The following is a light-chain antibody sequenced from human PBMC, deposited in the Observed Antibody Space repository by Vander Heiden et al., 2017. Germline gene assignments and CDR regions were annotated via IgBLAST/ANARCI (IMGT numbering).Light chain of an antibody. CDR3: AAWEDSLNGLVV. CDR2: SND. Sequence: QSVLTQPLSASGTPGQRVTISCSRSSSNIGSNTGNWYQQHPGAAPKLLIYSNDQRPSGGPDRCSGSKSGTSAALAISGRQAEDEADYYCAAWEDSLNGLVVFGGGTKLTVL. CDR1: SSNIGSNT. V-gene: IGLV1-44*01. J-gene: IGLJ2*01.